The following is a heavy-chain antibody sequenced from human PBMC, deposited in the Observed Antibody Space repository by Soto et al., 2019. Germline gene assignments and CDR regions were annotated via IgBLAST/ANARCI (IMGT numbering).Heavy chain of an antibody. CDR2: IYPYDSDT. CDR3: ARHLVGSTRGNFDY. Sequence: GESLKISCQTSGYSFTSYWIGWVRQMPGKGMEWMGNIYPYDSDTRYSPSFQGPVTISADTSITTAYLQWSGLRASDTAMYFCARHLVGSTRGNFDYWGQGTLVTVSS. CDR1: GYSFTSYW. V-gene: IGHV5-51*01. J-gene: IGHJ4*01. D-gene: IGHD2-2*01.